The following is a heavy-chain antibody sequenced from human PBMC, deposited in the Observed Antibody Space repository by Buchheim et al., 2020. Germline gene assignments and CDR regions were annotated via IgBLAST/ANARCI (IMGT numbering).Heavy chain of an antibody. J-gene: IGHJ6*02. CDR3: ARDPSVAGNHYYYGMDV. CDR1: GFTFSSYA. CDR2: ISYDGSNK. Sequence: QVQLVESGGGVVQPGRSLRLSCAASGFTFSSYAMHWVRQAPGKGLEWVAVISYDGSNKYYADSVKGRFTISSANSKNPLYLQMNSLRAEDTAVYYCARDPSVAGNHYYYGMDVWGQGTT. D-gene: IGHD6-19*01. V-gene: IGHV3-30*04.